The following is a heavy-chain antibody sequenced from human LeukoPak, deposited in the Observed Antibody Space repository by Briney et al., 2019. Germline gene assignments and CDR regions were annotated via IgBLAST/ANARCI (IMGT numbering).Heavy chain of an antibody. J-gene: IGHJ4*02. CDR2: IKQDGGEK. CDR3: ARDRNTDFWSGYYTNYFDY. CDR1: GFTFSSYS. V-gene: IGHV3-7*01. Sequence: GGSLRLSCAASGFTFSSYSMNWVRQAPRKGLEWVATIKQDGGEKYYVESVKGRFTISRDNAKNSLSLQMSSLRAEDTAVYYCARDRNTDFWSGYYTNYFDYWGQGTLVIVSS. D-gene: IGHD3-3*01.